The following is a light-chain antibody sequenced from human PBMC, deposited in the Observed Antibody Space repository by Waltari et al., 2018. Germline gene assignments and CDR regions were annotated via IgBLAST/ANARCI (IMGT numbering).Light chain of an antibody. Sequence: DIVLTQSPDSLPVSLGERATINCKSSQNILYNSNNKNYLAWYQQKPGQPPKLLIYWASTRASGVPDRFSGSGSGTDFTLTISSLQAEDVAVYYCQQYFGTPWTFGQGTKVEIK. CDR2: WAS. J-gene: IGKJ1*01. CDR1: QNILYNSNNKNY. V-gene: IGKV4-1*01. CDR3: QQYFGTPWT.